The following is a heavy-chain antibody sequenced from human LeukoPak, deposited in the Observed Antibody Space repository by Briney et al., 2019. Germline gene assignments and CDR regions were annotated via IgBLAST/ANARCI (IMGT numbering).Heavy chain of an antibody. J-gene: IGHJ4*02. V-gene: IGHV3-23*01. CDR1: GFTFSSYA. CDR2: INDNGAGT. CDR3: ARDYYDSSGYTVDY. Sequence: PGGSLRLSCAASGFTFSSYAMSWVRQAPGKGLKWVSTINDNGAGTYYADSVKGRFTISRDNAKNSLYLQMNSLRAEDTAVYYCARDYYDSSGYTVDYWGQGTLVTVSS. D-gene: IGHD3-22*01.